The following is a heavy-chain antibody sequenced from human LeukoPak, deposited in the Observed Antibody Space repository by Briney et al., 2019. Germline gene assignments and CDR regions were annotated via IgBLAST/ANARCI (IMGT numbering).Heavy chain of an antibody. J-gene: IGHJ4*02. V-gene: IGHV1-2*02. CDR1: GYTFTDYY. D-gene: IGHD4-23*01. CDR3: ARGMTTVAADY. CDR2: INPNSGGT. Sequence: ASVKVSCKASGYTFTDYYMHGVRQAPGQGLEWMGWINPNSGGTNYAQKFQGRVTMTRDPSISTAYMELSRLRSDDTAVFYCARGMTTVAADYWGQGTLVTFSS.